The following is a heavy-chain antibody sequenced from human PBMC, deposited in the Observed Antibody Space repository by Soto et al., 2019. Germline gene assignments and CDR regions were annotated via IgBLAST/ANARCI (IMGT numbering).Heavy chain of an antibody. Sequence: SETLSLTCTVSGYSISTDYYWGWIRQPPGKGLEWIGSIFQSGSTYYNPSLKSRVTISVDTSKNQFSLKLRSVTAADTAVYYCARGGGYYYNTGGYYADYWGQGTLVTVSS. V-gene: IGHV4-38-2*02. J-gene: IGHJ4*02. CDR2: IFQSGST. D-gene: IGHD3-22*01. CDR3: ARGGGYYYNTGGYYADY. CDR1: GYSISTDYY.